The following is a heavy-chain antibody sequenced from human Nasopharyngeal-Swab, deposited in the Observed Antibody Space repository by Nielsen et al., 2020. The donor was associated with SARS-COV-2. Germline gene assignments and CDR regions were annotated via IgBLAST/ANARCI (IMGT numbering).Heavy chain of an antibody. CDR2: IIPIFGTA. J-gene: IGHJ6*02. D-gene: IGHD3-9*01. V-gene: IGHV1-69*13. CDR3: ARGHYDILTGYYSYYYYGMDV. CDR1: GGTFSSYA. Sequence: SVTVSCKASGGTFSSYAISWVRQAPGQGLEWMGGIIPIFGTANYAQKFQGRVTITADESTSTAYMELSSLRSEDTAVYYCARGHYDILTGYYSYYYYGMDVWGQGTTVTVSS.